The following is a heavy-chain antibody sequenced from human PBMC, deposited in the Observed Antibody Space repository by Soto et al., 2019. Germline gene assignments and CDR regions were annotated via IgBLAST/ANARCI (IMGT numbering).Heavy chain of an antibody. V-gene: IGHV3-74*01. Sequence: EVQLVESGGGLVQPGGSLRHSCAASGFNFSRYCMHLVRQAPGNGVVWVSHISSEGSSTNYADPGKGRFTNSRANAKDALGLQMSGRRAEVTALCYCARDWYFDLFVRGTLVTVSS. J-gene: IGHJ2*01. CDR3: ARDWYFDL. CDR1: GFNFSRYC. CDR2: ISSEGSST.